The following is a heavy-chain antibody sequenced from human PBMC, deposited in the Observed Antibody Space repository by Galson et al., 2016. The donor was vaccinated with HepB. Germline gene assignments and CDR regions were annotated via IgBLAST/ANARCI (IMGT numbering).Heavy chain of an antibody. CDR3: AKGYGGCSGGRYYSPTLFDY. D-gene: IGHD2-15*01. Sequence: SLRLSCAASGFTFSSHWMSWVRQAPGKGLEWVANIKPDGSDKYYVDSVKGRFTISRDNSKNTLYLQMNGRRAEDTDVYYCAKGYGGCSGGRYYSPTLFDYWGQGTLVTVSS. J-gene: IGHJ4*02. V-gene: IGHV3-7*03. CDR1: GFTFSSHW. CDR2: IKPDGSDK.